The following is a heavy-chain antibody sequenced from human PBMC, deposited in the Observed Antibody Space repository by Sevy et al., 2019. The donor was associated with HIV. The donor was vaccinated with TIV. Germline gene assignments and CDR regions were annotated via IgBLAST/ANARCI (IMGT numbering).Heavy chain of an antibody. V-gene: IGHV1-46*01. Sequence: ASVKVSCKASGYTFTSYYMHWVRQAPGQGLEWMGIINPSGGSTSYAQKFQGRVHMTTDTSTSTVYMELSRLRSEDTAVYYCAGQYSSSWYTQDYWGQGTLVTVSS. CDR2: INPSGGST. D-gene: IGHD6-13*01. CDR1: GYTFTSYY. CDR3: AGQYSSSWYTQDY. J-gene: IGHJ4*02.